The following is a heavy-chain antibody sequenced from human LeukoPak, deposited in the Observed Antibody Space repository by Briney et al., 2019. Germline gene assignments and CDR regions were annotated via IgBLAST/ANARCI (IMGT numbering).Heavy chain of an antibody. CDR1: GGSFSGYY. CDR2: INHSGST. V-gene: IGHV4-34*01. CDR3: ARENTAAAPDY. J-gene: IGHJ4*02. D-gene: IGHD6-13*01. Sequence: SETLSLTCAVYGGSFSGYYWSWIRQPPGKGLEWIGEINHSGSTNYNPSLKSRVTISVDTSKNQFSLKLSSVTAADTAVYYCARENTAAAPDYWGQGTLVTVSS.